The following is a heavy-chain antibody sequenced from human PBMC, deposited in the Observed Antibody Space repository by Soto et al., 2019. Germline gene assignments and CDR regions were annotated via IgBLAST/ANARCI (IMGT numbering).Heavy chain of an antibody. Sequence: GGSLRLSCAASGFAVSSKYMTWVRQAPGKGLEWVSVIYGGGTTYYADSVKGRFTISRDTSKNTLYLQMNSLRAEDTAVYYCVQTSGWPGFDFWGQGTLVTVSS. J-gene: IGHJ4*02. D-gene: IGHD6-19*01. V-gene: IGHV3-53*01. CDR3: VQTSGWPGFDF. CDR1: GFAVSSKY. CDR2: IYGGGTT.